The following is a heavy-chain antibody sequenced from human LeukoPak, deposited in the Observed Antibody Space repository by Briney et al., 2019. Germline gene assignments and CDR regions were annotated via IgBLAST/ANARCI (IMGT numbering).Heavy chain of an antibody. V-gene: IGHV3-30-3*01. CDR1: GFTFSSYA. D-gene: IGHD6-19*01. CDR2: ISYDGSNK. J-gene: IGHJ6*02. CDR3: ARSVAAYYYYYGMDV. Sequence: PGGSLRLSCAASGFTFSSYAMHWVRQAPGKGLEWVAVISYDGSNKYYADSVKGRFTISRDNSKNTLYLQMNSLRAEDTAVYYCARSVAAYYYYYGMDVWGQGTTVTVSS.